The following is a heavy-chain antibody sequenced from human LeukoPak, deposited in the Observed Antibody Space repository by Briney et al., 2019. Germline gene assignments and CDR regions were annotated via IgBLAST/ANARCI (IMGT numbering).Heavy chain of an antibody. CDR2: ISASDTST. CDR3: AKNSGFFDY. CDR1: GFTFSSYA. D-gene: IGHD3-22*01. J-gene: IGHJ4*02. Sequence: GGSLRLSSSASGFTFSSYAMTWVRQAAGKGLEWVSSISASDTSTYYADSVKGRFTISRDNSKNTLYLQMNSLRAEDTAVYYCAKNSGFFDYWGQGTLVTVSS. V-gene: IGHV3-23*01.